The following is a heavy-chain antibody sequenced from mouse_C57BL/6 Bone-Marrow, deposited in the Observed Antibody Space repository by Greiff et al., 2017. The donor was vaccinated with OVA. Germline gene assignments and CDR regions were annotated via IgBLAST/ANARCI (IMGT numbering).Heavy chain of an antibody. CDR1: GYSFTSYY. CDR2: IYPGSGNT. J-gene: IGHJ3*01. Sequence: LVESGPELVKPGASVKISCKASGYSFTSYYIHWVKQRPGQGLEWIGWIYPGSGNTKYNEKFKGKATLTADTSSSTAYMQLSSLTSEDSAVYYCARDFYYGSSPFAYWGQGTLVTVSA. CDR3: ARDFYYGSSPFAY. V-gene: IGHV1-66*01. D-gene: IGHD1-1*01.